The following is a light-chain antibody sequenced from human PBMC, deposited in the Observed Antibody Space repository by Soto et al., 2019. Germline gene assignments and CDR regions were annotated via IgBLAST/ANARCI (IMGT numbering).Light chain of an antibody. V-gene: IGKV2-24*01. CDR3: LLFSHFAPT. CDR1: QSLVYSDGNTY. J-gene: IGKJ1*01. Sequence: VLTQTPLSSPVTLGQPASISCRSSQSLVYSDGNTYLSWLQQRPGQPPKLLIYQVSNRFSGVPDRIHGRGSGTDLQPKTSRVKSADVAVYSRLLFSHFAPTFGHGTQVEI. CDR2: QVS.